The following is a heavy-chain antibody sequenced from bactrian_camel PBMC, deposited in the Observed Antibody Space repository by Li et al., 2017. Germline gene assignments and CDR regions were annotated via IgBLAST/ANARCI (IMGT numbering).Heavy chain of an antibody. D-gene: IGHD4*01. CDR1: GSSYSSTC. Sequence: HVQLVESGGGSVQAGGSLRLSCAASGSSYSSTCMGWFRQAPGKEREGVAGIDPDGTTSYADSVKGRFTISYDDAKNTATLKMTSLQPDDMGVYYCVATMRYWAGTFWGQGTQVTVS. J-gene: IGHJ4*01. CDR2: IDPDGTT. V-gene: IGHV3S53*01. CDR3: VATMRYWAGTF.